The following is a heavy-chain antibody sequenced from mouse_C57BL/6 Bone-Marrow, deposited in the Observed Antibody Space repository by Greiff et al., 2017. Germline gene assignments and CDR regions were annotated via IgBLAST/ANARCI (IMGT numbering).Heavy chain of an antibody. D-gene: IGHD1-1*01. CDR2: ISSGGDYI. CDR3: TRRGPITAVVYWYFDV. J-gene: IGHJ1*03. Sequence: EVQLVESGEGLVKPGGSLKLSCAASGFTFSSYAMSWVRQTPEKRLEWVAYISSGGDYIYYADTVKGRFTFSRDNARNTLYLQISSLKSEDTAMYYCTRRGPITAVVYWYFDVWGTGTTVTVSS. CDR1: GFTFSSYA. V-gene: IGHV5-9-1*02.